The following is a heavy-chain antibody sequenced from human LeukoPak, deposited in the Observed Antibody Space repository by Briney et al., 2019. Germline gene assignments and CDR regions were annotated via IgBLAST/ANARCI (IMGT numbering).Heavy chain of an antibody. CDR2: ISSDGSSK. Sequence: GGSLRLSCAASGFTFRSYGMHWVRQAPGKGLEWVAVISSDGSSKNYADSMKGQFTISRDNSKNTLFLQMNNLRAEDTAVYYCARAPRLRAPLDYWGQGTLVTVSS. CDR1: GFTFRSYG. CDR3: ARAPRLRAPLDY. J-gene: IGHJ4*02. V-gene: IGHV3-30*03.